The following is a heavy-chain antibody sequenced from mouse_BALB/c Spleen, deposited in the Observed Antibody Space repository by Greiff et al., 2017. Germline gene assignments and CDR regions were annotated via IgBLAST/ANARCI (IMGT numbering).Heavy chain of an antibody. Sequence: VQLQQSGAELVRPGALVKLSCKASGFNIKDYYMHWVKQRPEQGLEWIGWIDPENGNTIYDPKFQGKASITADTSSNTAYLQLSSLTSEDTAVYYCATGEALFAYWGQGTLVTVSA. CDR1: GFNIKDYY. CDR2: IDPENGNT. J-gene: IGHJ3*01. CDR3: ATGEALFAY. V-gene: IGHV14-1*02.